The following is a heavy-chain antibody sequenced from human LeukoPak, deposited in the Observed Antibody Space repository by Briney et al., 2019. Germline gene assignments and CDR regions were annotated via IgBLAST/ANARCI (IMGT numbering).Heavy chain of an antibody. V-gene: IGHV4-4*02. Sequence: SGTLSLTCAVSGGSISSSNWWSWVRQPPGKGLEWIGEIYHSGSTNYNPSLKSRVTISVDKSKNQFSLKLSSVTAADTAVYYCARALGGAAAGLRYYYYYMDVWGKGTTVTVSS. CDR3: ARALGGAAAGLRYYYYYMDV. J-gene: IGHJ6*03. CDR2: IYHSGST. CDR1: GGSISSSNW. D-gene: IGHD6-13*01.